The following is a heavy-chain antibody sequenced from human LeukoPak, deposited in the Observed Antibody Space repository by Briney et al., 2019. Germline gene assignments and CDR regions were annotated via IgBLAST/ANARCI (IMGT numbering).Heavy chain of an antibody. J-gene: IGHJ5*02. CDR3: ARGSGTVTTGWFDP. Sequence: ASVKVSCKASGYTFTSYGISWVRQAPGQGLEWMGWMNPNSGNTGYAQKFQGRVTMTRNTSISTAYMELSSLRSEDTAVYYCARGSGTVTTGWFDPWGQGTLVTVSS. CDR1: GYTFTSYG. V-gene: IGHV1-8*02. D-gene: IGHD4-11*01. CDR2: MNPNSGNT.